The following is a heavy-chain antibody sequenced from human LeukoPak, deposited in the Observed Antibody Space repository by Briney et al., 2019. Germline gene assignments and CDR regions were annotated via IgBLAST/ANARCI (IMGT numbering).Heavy chain of an antibody. D-gene: IGHD1-26*01. Sequence: SETLSLTSVVYGGSFSGYYWSWIRQPPGEGMEWIGEIHHSGSTNYNPSLESRVTISVDTSKNQFSLKLSSVTAADTAVYYCARVASVGARTDYWGQGTLVTVSS. CDR2: IHHSGST. V-gene: IGHV4-34*01. CDR1: GGSFSGYY. J-gene: IGHJ4*02. CDR3: ARVASVGARTDY.